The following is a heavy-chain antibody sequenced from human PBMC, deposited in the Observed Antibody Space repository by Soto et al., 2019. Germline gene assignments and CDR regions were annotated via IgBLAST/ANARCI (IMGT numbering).Heavy chain of an antibody. J-gene: IGHJ6*02. V-gene: IGHV3-7*03. CDR3: ARNPPMTRGNGMDV. CDR2: MKQDGIEK. Sequence: EVQLVESGGGLVQPGGSLRLSCAASGFTFSSYWMIWVRQAPGKGLEWVANMKQDGIEKYYVDSVKGRFTISRDNAKNSLYLQMNSLRAEDTAVYYCARNPPMTRGNGMDVWGQGTTVTVSS. CDR1: GFTFSSYW. D-gene: IGHD3-10*01.